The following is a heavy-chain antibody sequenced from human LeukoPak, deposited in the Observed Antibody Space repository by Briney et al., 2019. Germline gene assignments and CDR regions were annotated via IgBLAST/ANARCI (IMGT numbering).Heavy chain of an antibody. V-gene: IGHV3-53*01. Sequence: GGSLRLSCAASGFTVSTNYMNWVRQASGKGLEWVSVIYIGGSTYYADSVKGRFTISRDNSKNPLYLQMNRLRAEDTAIYYCARAWMEVPDAFDIWGQGTMVTVSS. CDR3: ARAWMEVPDAFDI. CDR1: GFTVSTNY. CDR2: IYIGGST. J-gene: IGHJ3*02. D-gene: IGHD2-2*03.